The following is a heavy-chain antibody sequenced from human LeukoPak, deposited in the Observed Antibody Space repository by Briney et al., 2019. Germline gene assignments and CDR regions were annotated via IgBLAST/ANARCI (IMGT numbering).Heavy chain of an antibody. J-gene: IGHJ4*02. CDR1: GFTFSSYW. Sequence: GGSLRLSCAASGFTFSSYWMSWVRQAPGKGLEWVSYSDSSGTTVHYADSVKGRFTISRDNAENSLYLQMNSLRTEDTAVYYCARARYYYDSTGSYYPDFDYWGQGTLVTVSP. D-gene: IGHD3-22*01. CDR3: ARARYYYDSTGSYYPDFDY. V-gene: IGHV3-48*04. CDR2: SDSSGTTV.